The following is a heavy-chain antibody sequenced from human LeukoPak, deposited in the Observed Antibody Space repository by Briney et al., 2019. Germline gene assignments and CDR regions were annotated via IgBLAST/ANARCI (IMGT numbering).Heavy chain of an antibody. D-gene: IGHD2-15*01. Sequence: SETLSLTCAVYGGSFSGYYWSWIRRPPGKGLEWIGEINHSGSTNYNPSLKSRVTISVDTSKNQFSLKLSSVTAADTAVYYCARGVRYCSGGSCYSGYYYYMDVWGKGTTVTVSS. CDR1: GGSFSGYY. CDR3: ARGVRYCSGGSCYSGYYYYMDV. CDR2: INHSGST. J-gene: IGHJ6*03. V-gene: IGHV4-34*01.